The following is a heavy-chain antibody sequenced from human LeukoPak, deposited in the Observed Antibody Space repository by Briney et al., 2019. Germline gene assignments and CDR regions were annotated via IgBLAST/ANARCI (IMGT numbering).Heavy chain of an antibody. CDR3: ARDRRAQWPPSRQIDF. CDR1: GYTFTGYY. J-gene: IGHJ4*02. Sequence: ASVKVSCKASGYTFTGYYMHWVRQAPGQGLEWMGWINPNSGGTNYAQKFQGRVTMTRDTSIGTAYMELSSLRSDDTAIYYCARDRRAQWPPSRQIDFWGQGTLVIVSS. CDR2: INPNSGGT. V-gene: IGHV1-2*02. D-gene: IGHD6-19*01.